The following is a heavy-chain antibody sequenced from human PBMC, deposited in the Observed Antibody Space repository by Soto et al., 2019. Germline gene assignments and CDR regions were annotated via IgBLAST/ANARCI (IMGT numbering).Heavy chain of an antibody. CDR2: INSDGSST. J-gene: IGHJ6*03. V-gene: IGHV3-74*01. D-gene: IGHD5-12*01. CDR1: GFTFSSYW. CDR3: ARDTSGYDPVYYYYYYMDV. Sequence: GESLKISCAASGFTFSSYWMHWVRQAPGKGLVWVSRINSDGSSTSYADSVKGRFTISRDNAKNTLYLQMNSLRAEDTAVYYCARDTSGYDPVYYYYYYMDVWGKGTTVTVSS.